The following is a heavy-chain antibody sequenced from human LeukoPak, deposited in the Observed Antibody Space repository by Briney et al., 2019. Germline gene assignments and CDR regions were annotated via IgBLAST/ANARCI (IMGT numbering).Heavy chain of an antibody. CDR1: GFTFSSYS. V-gene: IGHV3-21*01. Sequence: GGSLRLSCAASGFTFSSYSMNWVRQAPRKGREWVSSISSSSSYIYYADSVKGRFTISRDNAKNSLYLQMNSLRAEDTAVYYCARFETYYYDSSGYADAFDIWGQGTMVTVSS. D-gene: IGHD3-22*01. CDR2: ISSSSSYI. J-gene: IGHJ3*02. CDR3: ARFETYYYDSSGYADAFDI.